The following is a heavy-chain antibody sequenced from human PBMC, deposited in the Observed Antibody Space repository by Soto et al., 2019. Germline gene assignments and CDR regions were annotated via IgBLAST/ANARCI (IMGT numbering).Heavy chain of an antibody. CDR3: AKVMDYYDSSGLDAFDI. D-gene: IGHD3-22*01. Sequence: GGSLRLSCAASGFTFSSYAMSWVRQAPGKGLEWVSAISGSGGSTYYADSVKGRFTISRDNSKNTLYLQMNSLRAEDTAVYYCAKVMDYYDSSGLDAFDIWGQGTMVTVSS. CDR2: ISGSGGST. J-gene: IGHJ3*02. CDR1: GFTFSSYA. V-gene: IGHV3-23*01.